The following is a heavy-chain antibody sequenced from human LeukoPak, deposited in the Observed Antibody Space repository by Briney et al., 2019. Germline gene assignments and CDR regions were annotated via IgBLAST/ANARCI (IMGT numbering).Heavy chain of an antibody. J-gene: IGHJ5*02. V-gene: IGHV3-66*01. CDR2: IYSSGST. Sequence: EGTLRLSCAASGFTFSSYGMSWVRQAPGKGLEWVSVIYSSGSTYYADSVKGRFTISRDTSKNTLYLQMNILRVEDTAVYFCAREKWFDPWGQGTLVIVSS. CDR1: GFTFSSYG. CDR3: AREKWFDP.